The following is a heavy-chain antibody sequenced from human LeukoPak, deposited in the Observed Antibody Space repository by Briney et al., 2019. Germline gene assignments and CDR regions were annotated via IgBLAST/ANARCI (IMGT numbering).Heavy chain of an antibody. J-gene: IGHJ4*02. V-gene: IGHV4-59*13. CDR1: GGSISSNY. D-gene: IGHD2-15*01. CDR2: IYYSGNT. CDR3: ARDPGYCSGGSCYYPYYFDY. Sequence: SETLSLTCTVSGGSISSNYWSWIRQPPGKGLEWIGYIYYSGNTNYNPSLKSRVTISVDTSKKQFSLKLSSVTAADTAVYYCARDPGYCSGGSCYYPYYFDYWGQGTLVTVSS.